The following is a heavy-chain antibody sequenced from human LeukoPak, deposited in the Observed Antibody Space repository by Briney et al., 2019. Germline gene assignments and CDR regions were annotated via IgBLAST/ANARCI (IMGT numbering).Heavy chain of an antibody. J-gene: IGHJ4*02. CDR1: GYTFTSYD. D-gene: IGHD3-22*01. CDR3: ASPGVDDSSGYSLGEIDY. V-gene: IGHV1-8*01. Sequence: ASVKVSCKASGYTFTSYDINWVRQATGQGLEWMGWMNPNSGNTGYAQKFQGRVTMTRNTSISTAYMELSSLRSEDTAVYYCASPGVDDSSGYSLGEIDYWGQGTLVTVSS. CDR2: MNPNSGNT.